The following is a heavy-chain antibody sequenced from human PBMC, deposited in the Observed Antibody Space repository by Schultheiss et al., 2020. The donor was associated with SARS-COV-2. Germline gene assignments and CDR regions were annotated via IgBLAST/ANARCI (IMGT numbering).Heavy chain of an antibody. Sequence: GESLKISCAASGFTFSSYAMSWVRQAPGKGLEWVSSISSSSSYIYYADSVKGRFTISRDNAKNSLYLQMNSLRAEDTAVYYCARDMGMTTVMYFDYWGQGTLVTVSS. V-gene: IGHV3-21*01. J-gene: IGHJ4*02. CDR3: ARDMGMTTVMYFDY. D-gene: IGHD4-17*01. CDR1: GFTFSSYA. CDR2: ISSSSSYI.